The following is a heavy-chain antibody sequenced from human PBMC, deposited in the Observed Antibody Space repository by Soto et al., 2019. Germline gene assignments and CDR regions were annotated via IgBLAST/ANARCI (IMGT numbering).Heavy chain of an antibody. CDR1: GGSISSYY. CDR2: IYYSGST. V-gene: IGHV4-59*01. Sequence: SETLSLTCTVSGGSISSYYGSWIRQPPGKGLEWIGYIYYSGSTNYNPSLKSRVTISVDTSKNQFSLKLSSVTAADTAVYYCARDFGIPAGGMDVWGQGTTVTVSS. D-gene: IGHD2-2*01. CDR3: ARDFGIPAGGMDV. J-gene: IGHJ6*02.